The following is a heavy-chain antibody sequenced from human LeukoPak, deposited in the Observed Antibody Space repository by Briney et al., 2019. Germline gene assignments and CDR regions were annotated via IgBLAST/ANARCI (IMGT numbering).Heavy chain of an antibody. CDR1: GFTFSSYG. CDR3: ARDEIYYDILTGYRHFDY. CDR2: IQYDGSNE. D-gene: IGHD3-9*01. Sequence: PGGSLRLSCAASGFTFSSYGMHWVRQAPGKGLEWVAYIQYDGSNEQYADSVKDRFSISRDSSKNILYLQMNSLRAEDTAVYYCARDEIYYDILTGYRHFDYWGQGTLVTVFS. J-gene: IGHJ4*02. V-gene: IGHV3-30*02.